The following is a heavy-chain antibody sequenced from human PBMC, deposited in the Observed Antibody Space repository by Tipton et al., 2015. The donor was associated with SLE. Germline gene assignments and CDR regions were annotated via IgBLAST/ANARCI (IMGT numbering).Heavy chain of an antibody. D-gene: IGHD6-13*01. CDR1: GGSISSYY. J-gene: IGHJ4*02. CDR3: ARDYGYSSSWSSHYFDY. CDR2: IYYSGST. V-gene: IGHV4-59*01. Sequence: TLSLTCTVSGGSISSYYWSWIRQPPGKGLEWIGYIYYSGSTNYNPSLKSRVTISVDTSKNQFSLKLSSVTAADTAVYYCARDYGYSSSWSSHYFDYWGQGTLVTVSS.